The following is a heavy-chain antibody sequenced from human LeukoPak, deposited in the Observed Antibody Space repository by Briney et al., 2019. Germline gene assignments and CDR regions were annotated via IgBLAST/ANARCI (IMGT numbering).Heavy chain of an antibody. CDR1: GGSISSSSYY. V-gene: IGHV4-39*07. J-gene: IGHJ4*02. CDR3: ARGRDSSGYYGPFDY. D-gene: IGHD3-22*01. Sequence: SETLSLTCTVSGGSISSSSYYWGWIRQPPGKGLEWIGCIYYSGSTYYNPSLKSRVTISVDTSKNQFSLKLSSVTAADTAVYYCARGRDSSGYYGPFDYWGQGTLVTVSS. CDR2: IYYSGST.